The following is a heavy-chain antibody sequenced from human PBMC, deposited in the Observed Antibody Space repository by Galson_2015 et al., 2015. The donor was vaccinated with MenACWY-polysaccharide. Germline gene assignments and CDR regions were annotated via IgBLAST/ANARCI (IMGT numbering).Heavy chain of an antibody. D-gene: IGHD1-20*01. CDR3: ATPGPDHYNFGGYDALDI. Sequence: VKVSCKVSGNTLTELSMHWVRQAPGKGLEWVGGFDPEASATMHAQTFQGRVTLTEDTSTDTAYLELSSLRSEDTAVYYCATPGPDHYNFGGYDALDIWGQGTLVIVSS. J-gene: IGHJ3*02. V-gene: IGHV1-24*01. CDR2: FDPEASAT. CDR1: GNTLTELS.